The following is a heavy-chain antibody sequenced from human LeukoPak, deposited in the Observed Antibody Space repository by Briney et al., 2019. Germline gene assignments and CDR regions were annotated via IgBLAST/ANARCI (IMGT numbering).Heavy chain of an antibody. V-gene: IGHV1-18*01. D-gene: IGHD4-17*01. CDR1: GYTFTIYG. CDR2: ISAYNGNT. J-gene: IGHJ6*02. Sequence: ASVTVSCKASGYTFTIYGISWVRQAPGQGLEWMGWISAYNGNTNYAQKLQGRVTMTTDTSTSTAYMELRSLRSDDTAVYYCARVGIDGDYHNAYYYYGMDVWGQGTTVTVSS. CDR3: ARVGIDGDYHNAYYYYGMDV.